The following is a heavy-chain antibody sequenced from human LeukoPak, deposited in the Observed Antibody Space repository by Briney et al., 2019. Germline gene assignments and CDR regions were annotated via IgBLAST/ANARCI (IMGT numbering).Heavy chain of an antibody. D-gene: IGHD3-22*01. CDR1: GFTFSSYS. CDR3: ARDRYYYDSSGYHTPSLFDY. J-gene: IGHJ4*02. V-gene: IGHV3-21*01. CDR2: ISSSSSYI. Sequence: GGSLRLSCAASGFTFSSYSMNWVRQAPGKGLEWVSSISSSSSYIYYADSVKGRFTISRDNAKNSLYLQMNSLRAEDMAVYYCARDRYYYDSSGYHTPSLFDYWGQGTLVTVSS.